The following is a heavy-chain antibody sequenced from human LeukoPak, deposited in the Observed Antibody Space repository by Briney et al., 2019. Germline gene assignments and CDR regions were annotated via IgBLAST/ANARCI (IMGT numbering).Heavy chain of an antibody. CDR1: GGSFSGYY. CDR2: INHSGST. CDR3: ARGGRFGKVRGVIPFDP. D-gene: IGHD3-10*01. Sequence: SETLSLTCAAYGGSFSGYYWSWIRQPPGKGLEWIGEINHSGSTNYNPSLKSRVTISVDTSKNQFSLKLSSVTAADTAVYYCARGGRFGKVRGVIPFDPWGQGTLVTVSS. J-gene: IGHJ5*02. V-gene: IGHV4-34*01.